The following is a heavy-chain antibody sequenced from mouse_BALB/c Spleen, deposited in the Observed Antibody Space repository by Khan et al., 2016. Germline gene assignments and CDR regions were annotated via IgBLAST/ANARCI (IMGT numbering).Heavy chain of an antibody. CDR2: INTNTGEP. CDR1: GYTFTNYG. J-gene: IGHJ2*01. Sequence: QFQLVQSGPELKKPGETVKISCKASGYTFTNYGMNWVKQAPGKGLKWMGWINTNTGEPTYAEEFKGRFAFSLETSASTAYLQINNLKNEDTATYFCARWVITTNFDYWVQGTTLTVSS. V-gene: IGHV9-3*02. CDR3: ARWVITTNFDY. D-gene: IGHD2-4*01.